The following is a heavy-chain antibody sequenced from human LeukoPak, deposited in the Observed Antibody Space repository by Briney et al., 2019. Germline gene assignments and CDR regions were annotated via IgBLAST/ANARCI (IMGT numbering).Heavy chain of an antibody. Sequence: GGSLRLSCAASGFTFSNYAMTWVRRAPGKGLEWVSTISSSGGSTYYADSVKDRFTISRDHSKNTLFLQMNGLRAEDTAVYYCAKPLYSSGWDPFDYWGQGTLVTVSS. CDR1: GFTFSNYA. D-gene: IGHD6-25*01. J-gene: IGHJ4*02. V-gene: IGHV3-23*01. CDR2: ISSSGGST. CDR3: AKPLYSSGWDPFDY.